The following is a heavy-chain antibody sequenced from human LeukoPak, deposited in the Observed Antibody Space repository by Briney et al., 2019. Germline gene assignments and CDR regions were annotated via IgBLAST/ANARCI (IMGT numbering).Heavy chain of an antibody. Sequence: GASVKVSCKASGYTFTSYYMHWVRQAPGQGLEWMGIINPSGGSTSYAQKFQGRVTMTRDMSTSTVYMELSSLRSEDTAVYYCARTTYYDDTRDYYLDYWGQGTLVTVSS. J-gene: IGHJ4*02. V-gene: IGHV1-46*01. CDR2: INPSGGST. CDR1: GYTFTSYY. D-gene: IGHD3-22*01. CDR3: ARTTYYDDTRDYYLDY.